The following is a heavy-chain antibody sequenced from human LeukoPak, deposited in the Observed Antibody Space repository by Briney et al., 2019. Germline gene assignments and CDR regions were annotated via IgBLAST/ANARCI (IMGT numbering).Heavy chain of an antibody. V-gene: IGHV3-30*04. Sequence: GGSLRLSYAASGFSFSSFAVHWVRQAPGKGLVWVAALSYDGRNEYYADSVKGRFTISRDNSKNMLYLQMNSLRADDTAVYYCARGRYTGCVSGYFDYWGQGTLVTVSS. D-gene: IGHD5-12*01. CDR1: GFSFSSFA. CDR3: ARGRYTGCVSGYFDY. CDR2: LSYDGRNE. J-gene: IGHJ4*02.